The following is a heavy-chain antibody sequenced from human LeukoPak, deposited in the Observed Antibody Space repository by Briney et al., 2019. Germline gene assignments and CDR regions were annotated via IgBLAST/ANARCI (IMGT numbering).Heavy chain of an antibody. CDR1: AFIFSGHW. CDR2: IKEDGSER. Sequence: GGSLRLSCEGSAFIFSGHWMNWVRQTPGKGLEWVASIKEDGSERQYVDSVKGRFSISRDNTKGSLFLQLNSLRAEDTAVYYCARDKLPYYDFWSGPAGGIDVWGQGTTVTVSS. D-gene: IGHD3-3*01. J-gene: IGHJ6*02. CDR3: ARDKLPYYDFWSGPAGGIDV. V-gene: IGHV3-7*03.